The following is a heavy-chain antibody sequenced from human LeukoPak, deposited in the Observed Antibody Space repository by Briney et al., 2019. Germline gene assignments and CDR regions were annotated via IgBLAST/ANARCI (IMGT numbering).Heavy chain of an antibody. CDR3: VKDNPLDY. V-gene: IGHV3-30*02. CDR1: GFTFSNYG. CDR2: IRYDGNNK. Sequence: PGGSLRPSCGASGFTFSNYGMLWVRQAPGKGLEWVSFIRYDGNNKLYADSVKGRFTISRDNSKNTLYLHINSLRAEDTALYYCVKDNPLDYWGQGTLVIVSS. J-gene: IGHJ4*02. D-gene: IGHD1-14*01.